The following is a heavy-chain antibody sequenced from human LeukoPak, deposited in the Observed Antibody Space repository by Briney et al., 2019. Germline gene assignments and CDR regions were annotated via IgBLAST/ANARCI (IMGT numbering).Heavy chain of an antibody. J-gene: IGHJ4*02. D-gene: IGHD3-3*01. Sequence: SETLSLTCIVSGGSISSGDYYWRWIRQPPGKGLEWIGYIYYSGSTYYNPSLKSRVTISVDTSKNQFSLKLSSVTAADTAVYYCASSITIFGVAENFDYWGQGTLVTVSS. CDR2: IYYSGST. CDR1: GGSISSGDYY. CDR3: ASSITIFGVAENFDY. V-gene: IGHV4-30-4*08.